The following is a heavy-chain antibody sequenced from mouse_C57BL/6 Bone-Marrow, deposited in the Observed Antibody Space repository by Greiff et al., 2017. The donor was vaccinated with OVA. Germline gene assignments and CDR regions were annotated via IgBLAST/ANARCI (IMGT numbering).Heavy chain of an antibody. CDR3: TRNHLSLVFAY. CDR2: IDPETGGT. J-gene: IGHJ3*01. Sequence: QVQLQQSGAELVRPGASVTLSCKASGYTFTDYEMHWVKQTPGHGLEWIGAIDPETGGTDNNPNFKSTAILSVDNPSSTAYMELRSLSSEDSAVYYCTRNHLSLVFAYWGQGTLVTVSA. CDR1: GYTFTDYE. V-gene: IGHV1-15*01. D-gene: IGHD3-2*02.